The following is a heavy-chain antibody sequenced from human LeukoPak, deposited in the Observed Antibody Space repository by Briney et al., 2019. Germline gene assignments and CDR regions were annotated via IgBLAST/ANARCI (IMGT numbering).Heavy chain of an antibody. CDR1: GFTFSSYS. J-gene: IGHJ6*02. CDR2: ISSSSRYI. V-gene: IGHV3-21*01. Sequence: GGSLRLSCAASGFTFSSYSMNWVRQAPGKGLEWVSSISSSSRYIYYADSVKGRFTISRDNAKNSLYLQMNSLRAEDTAVYYCARHLQSGVIAAAEYYYYYGMDVWGQGTTVTVSS. D-gene: IGHD6-13*01. CDR3: ARHLQSGVIAAAEYYYYYGMDV.